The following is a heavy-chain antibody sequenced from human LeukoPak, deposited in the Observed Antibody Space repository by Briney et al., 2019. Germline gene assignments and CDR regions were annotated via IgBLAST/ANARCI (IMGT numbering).Heavy chain of an antibody. CDR3: ARSYLGWFDP. V-gene: IGHV4-38-2*02. Sequence: SETLSLTCTVSGYSISSGYYWGWIRQPPGKGLEWIGSIYHSGSTYYNPSLKSRVTISVDTSKNQFSLKLSSVTAADTAVYYCARSYLGWFDPWGQGTLVTVSS. CDR2: IYHSGST. J-gene: IGHJ5*02. D-gene: IGHD3-3*02. CDR1: GYSISSGYY.